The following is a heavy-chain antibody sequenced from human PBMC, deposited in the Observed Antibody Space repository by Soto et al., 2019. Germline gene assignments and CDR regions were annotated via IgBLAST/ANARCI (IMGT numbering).Heavy chain of an antibody. CDR3: ARGGLIRGVLYY. V-gene: IGHV4-34*01. J-gene: IGHJ4*02. CDR2: INHSGST. D-gene: IGHD3-10*01. CDR1: DGSSNNYY. Sequence: QVQLQQWGAGLLKPSETLSLTCAVYDGSSNNYYWSWIRQPPGKGLEWIGEINHSGSTNYNASLKSRVTISEDTSKKQFSLDLRFVIAADTAVYYCARGGLIRGVLYYWGQGTLVTVSS.